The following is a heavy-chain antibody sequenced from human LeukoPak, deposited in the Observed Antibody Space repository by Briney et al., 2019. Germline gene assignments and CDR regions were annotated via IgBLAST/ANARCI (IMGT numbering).Heavy chain of an antibody. V-gene: IGHV3-30*02. D-gene: IGHD6-13*01. Sequence: GGSLRLSCAASGFTFSSYGMHWVRQAPGKGLEWVAFIRYDGSNKYYADSVKGRFTISRDNSKNTLYLQMSSLRADDTAVYYCAKEGVIGIAAAGTLYWGQGTLVTVSS. J-gene: IGHJ4*02. CDR2: IRYDGSNK. CDR3: AKEGVIGIAAAGTLY. CDR1: GFTFSSYG.